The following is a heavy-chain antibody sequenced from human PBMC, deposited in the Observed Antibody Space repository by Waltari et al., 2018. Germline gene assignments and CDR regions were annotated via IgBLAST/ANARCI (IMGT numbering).Heavy chain of an antibody. D-gene: IGHD3-3*01. CDR2: IRSSSSYI. CDR3: ASTRWHSMDV. V-gene: IGHV3-21*01. Sequence: EVQLVESGGGLVKPGGSLRLSCAASGFTFSSYSMNWVRQAPGKGLEWVSSIRSSSSYIYYADSVKGRFTISRDNAKNSLYLQMNSLRAEDTAVYYCASTRWHSMDVWGKGTTVTISS. CDR1: GFTFSSYS. J-gene: IGHJ6*03.